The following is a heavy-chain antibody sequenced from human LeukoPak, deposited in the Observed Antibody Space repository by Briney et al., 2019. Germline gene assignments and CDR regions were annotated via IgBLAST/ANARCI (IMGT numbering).Heavy chain of an antibody. D-gene: IGHD3-10*01. CDR3: ASSGYYYYMDV. CDR2: IYYSGST. J-gene: IGHJ6*03. Sequence: SETLSLTCSVSGGSISSSSYYWGWIRQPPGKGLEWIGSIYYSGSTYYNPSLKSRVTISVDTSKNQFSLKLSSVTAADTAVYYCASSGYYYYMDVWGKGTTVTVSS. V-gene: IGHV4-39*07. CDR1: GGSISSSSYY.